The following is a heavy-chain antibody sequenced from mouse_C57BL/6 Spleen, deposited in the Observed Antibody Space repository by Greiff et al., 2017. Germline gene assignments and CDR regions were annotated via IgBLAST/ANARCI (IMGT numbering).Heavy chain of an antibody. CDR2: IDPENGDT. CDR3: TTDDYGSSFFAY. D-gene: IGHD1-1*01. Sequence: EVQLQQSGAELVRPGASVKLSCTASGFNIKDDYMHWVKQRPEQGLEWIGWIDPENGDTEYASKFQGKATITADTSSNTAYLQPSSLTSEDTAVYYCTTDDYGSSFFAYWGQGTLVTVSA. V-gene: IGHV14-4*01. CDR1: GFNIKDDY. J-gene: IGHJ3*01.